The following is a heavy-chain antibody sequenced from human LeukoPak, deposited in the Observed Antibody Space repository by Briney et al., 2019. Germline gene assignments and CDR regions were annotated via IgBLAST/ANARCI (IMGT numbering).Heavy chain of an antibody. Sequence: ASGTLSLTCAVSGASISSNWWNWVRQPPGKGLEWIGEIHHSGSANYNPSLKSRVTISLDTSENHFSLRLSSVTAADTAVYYCVRGPPYYDYVWGSYRNYWNWFDPWGQGTLVTVSS. J-gene: IGHJ5*02. CDR1: GASISSNW. V-gene: IGHV4-4*02. CDR3: VRGPPYYDYVWGSYRNYWNWFDP. D-gene: IGHD3-16*02. CDR2: IHHSGSA.